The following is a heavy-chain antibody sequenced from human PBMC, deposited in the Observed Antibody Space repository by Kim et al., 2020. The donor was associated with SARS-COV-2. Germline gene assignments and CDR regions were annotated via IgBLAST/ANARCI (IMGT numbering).Heavy chain of an antibody. J-gene: IGHJ6*02. CDR2: INHSGST. V-gene: IGHV4-34*01. D-gene: IGHD6-19*01. CDR1: GGSFSGYY. Sequence: SETLSLTCAVYGGSFSGYYWSWIRQPPGKGLEWIGEINHSGSTNYNPSLKSRVTISVDTSKNQFSLKLSSVTAADTAVYYCASLEQWLVRGYYYYGMDVWGQGTTVTVSS. CDR3: ASLEQWLVRGYYYYGMDV.